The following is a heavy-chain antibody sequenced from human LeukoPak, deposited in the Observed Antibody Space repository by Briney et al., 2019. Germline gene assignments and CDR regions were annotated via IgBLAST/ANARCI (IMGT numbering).Heavy chain of an antibody. Sequence: PSETLSLTCAVYGGSFSGYYWSWIRQPPGKGLEWIGEINHSGSTNYNPSLKSRVTISVDTSKNQFSLKLSSVTAADTAVYYCARGGEDGESNPNYWGQGTLVTVSS. J-gene: IGHJ4*02. CDR1: GGSFSGYY. D-gene: IGHD3-10*01. V-gene: IGHV4-34*01. CDR3: ARGGEDGESNPNY. CDR2: INHSGST.